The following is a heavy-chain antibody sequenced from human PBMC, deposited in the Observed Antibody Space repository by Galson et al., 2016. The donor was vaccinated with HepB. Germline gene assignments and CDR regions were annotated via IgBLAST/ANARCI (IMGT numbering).Heavy chain of an antibody. CDR1: GGSIITDDYY. CDR2: ISYTGST. J-gene: IGHJ6*03. Sequence: TLSLTCTVSGGSIITDDYYWSWIRQHPGKGLEWIGYISYTGSTHCNPSLKSRLSISVDTSMHQFSLKLTSVTAADTAVYYCARIRLAGTPYYYHYMDVWGKGTTVTVSS. V-gene: IGHV4-31*03. D-gene: IGHD6-19*01. CDR3: ARIRLAGTPYYYHYMDV.